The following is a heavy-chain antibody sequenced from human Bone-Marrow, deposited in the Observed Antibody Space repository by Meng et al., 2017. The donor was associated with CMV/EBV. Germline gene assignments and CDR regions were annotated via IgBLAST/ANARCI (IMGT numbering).Heavy chain of an antibody. CDR1: GYTFTGYY. Sequence: ASVKVSCKASGYTFTGYYMQWVRQAPGQGLEWMGWINPNSGGTNYAQKFQGRVTMTRDTSISTAYMELSSLRSEDTAIYYCARGNWGDYWGQGTLVTVSS. D-gene: IGHD7-27*01. J-gene: IGHJ4*02. V-gene: IGHV1-2*02. CDR3: ARGNWGDY. CDR2: INPNSGGT.